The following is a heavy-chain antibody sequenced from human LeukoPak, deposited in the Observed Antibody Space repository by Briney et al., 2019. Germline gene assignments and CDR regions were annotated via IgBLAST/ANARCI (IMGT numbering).Heavy chain of an antibody. CDR3: AKDSIVVVPAATPYFDY. V-gene: IGHV3-23*01. CDR1: GFTFSSYA. CDR2: ISGSGGST. Sequence: PGGSLRLSCAASGFTFSSYAMSWVRQAPGKGLEWVSAISGSGGSTYYADSVKGRFTISRDNSKNTLYLQMNSLRAEDTAVYYCAKDSIVVVPAATPYFDYWGQGTLVTVSS. D-gene: IGHD2-2*02. J-gene: IGHJ4*02.